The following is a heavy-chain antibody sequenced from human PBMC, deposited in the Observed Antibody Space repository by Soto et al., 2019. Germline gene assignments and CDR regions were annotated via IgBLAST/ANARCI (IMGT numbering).Heavy chain of an antibody. V-gene: IGHV1-3*01. Sequence: SFWVHFRTAACTFSVYGIQWVGPAPGKSLEWMGWINAGTSKTKYSQKFQGRVTITTDESTSTVYMELSSLRSEDTAVYYCASYILVVQAAREYYYSGLEVWGNGTTVLVPS. CDR1: ACTFSVYG. D-gene: IGHD2-2*01. J-gene: IGHJ6*04. CDR2: INAGTSKT. CDR3: ASYILVVQAAREYYYSGLEV.